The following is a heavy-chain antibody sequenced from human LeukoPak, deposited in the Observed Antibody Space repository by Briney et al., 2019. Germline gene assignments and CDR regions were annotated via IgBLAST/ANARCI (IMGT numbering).Heavy chain of an antibody. CDR1: GGSISSGGYY. Sequence: SETLSLTCTVSGGSISSGGYYWSWIRQHPGKGLEWLGYIYYSGSTYYNPSLKSRVTISVDTSKNQFSLKLSSVTAADTAVYYCARDREYSYGSGRYYYGMDVWGQGTTVTVSS. CDR2: IYYSGST. CDR3: ARDREYSYGSGRYYYGMDV. J-gene: IGHJ6*02. D-gene: IGHD5-18*01. V-gene: IGHV4-31*03.